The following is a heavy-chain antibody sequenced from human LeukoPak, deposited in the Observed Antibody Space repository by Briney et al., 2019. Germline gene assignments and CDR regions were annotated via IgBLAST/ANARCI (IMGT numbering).Heavy chain of an antibody. CDR3: ARDSERFVTPGGY. D-gene: IGHD1-1*01. CDR1: GYSFTTYG. CDR2: ISAYNGNT. J-gene: IGHJ4*02. Sequence: ASVKASCQASGYSFTTYGSSWGRQAPGQGLEWGGWISAYNGNTNYAQKLQGRVTMTTDTSTSTAYMELRSLRSDDTAVYYCARDSERFVTPGGYWGQGTLVTVSS. V-gene: IGHV1-18*01.